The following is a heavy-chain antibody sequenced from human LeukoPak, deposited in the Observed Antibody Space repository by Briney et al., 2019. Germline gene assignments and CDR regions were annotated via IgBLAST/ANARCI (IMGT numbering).Heavy chain of an antibody. Sequence: GGSLRLSCAASGFTFSNYAMSWVRQAPGKGLEWVSAISGSGGSTYYADSVKGRFTFSRDNSKNTPYLQMDSLRAEDTAVYYCARHYDSSGYYYLDYWGQGTLVTVSS. J-gene: IGHJ4*02. CDR1: GFTFSNYA. V-gene: IGHV3-23*01. D-gene: IGHD3-22*01. CDR2: ISGSGGST. CDR3: ARHYDSSGYYYLDY.